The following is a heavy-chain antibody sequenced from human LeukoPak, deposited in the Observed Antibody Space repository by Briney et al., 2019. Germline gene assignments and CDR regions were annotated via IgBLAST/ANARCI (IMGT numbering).Heavy chain of an antibody. CDR1: GFTFSSYA. CDR2: ISGSGGST. D-gene: IGHD4-17*01. CDR3: ATPTTVTTDYYYGMDV. Sequence: GGSLRLSCAASGFTFSSYAMRWVRQAPGKGLEWVSAISGSGGSTYYADSVKGRFTISRDNSKNTLYLQMNSLRAEDTAVYYCATPTTVTTDYYYGMDVWGHGTTVTVSS. J-gene: IGHJ6*02. V-gene: IGHV3-23*01.